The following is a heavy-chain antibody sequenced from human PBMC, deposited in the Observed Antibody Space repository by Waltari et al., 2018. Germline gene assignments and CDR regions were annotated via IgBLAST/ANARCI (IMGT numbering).Heavy chain of an antibody. CDR1: GFTFSSYA. CDR2: IYYSGST. J-gene: IGHJ4*02. CDR3: ARDRERLHLGEAYYFDY. D-gene: IGHD3-16*01. V-gene: IGHV4-38-2*02. Sequence: VQLLESGGGLVQPGGSLRLSCAASGFTFSSYAMSWVRQAPGKGLEWIGSIYYSGSTYYNPSLKSRVTISVDTSKNQFSLKLSSVTAADTAVYYCARDRERLHLGEAYYFDYWGQGTLVTVSS.